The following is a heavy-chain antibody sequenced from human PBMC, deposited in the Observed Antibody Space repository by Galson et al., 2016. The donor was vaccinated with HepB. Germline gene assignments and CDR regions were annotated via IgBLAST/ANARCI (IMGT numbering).Heavy chain of an antibody. CDR1: GLSFSDYY. V-gene: IGHV3-11*01. Sequence: SLRLSCAASGLSFSDYYMSWIRQAPGKGLEWVAYISRRGDMMYYAASVKGRFTISRDNARTSLSLQMSSLRADDTALYYCATSRAVRSGYVGAFDSWGQGTVVTVSS. CDR2: ISRRGDMM. D-gene: IGHD3-3*01. CDR3: ATSRAVRSGYVGAFDS. J-gene: IGHJ4*02.